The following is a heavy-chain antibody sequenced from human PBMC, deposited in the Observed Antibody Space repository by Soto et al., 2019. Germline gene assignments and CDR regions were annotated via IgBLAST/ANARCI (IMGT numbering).Heavy chain of an antibody. D-gene: IGHD1-1*01. CDR2: INQYGSVK. Sequence: PVGSLRLSCEASGFALSPYWMSWVRQAPGKGLEWVASINQYGSVKHYVDSVRGRFTISRDNAKNSLSLQMNSLSAEDTAVYYCTRLTEAVTTFVYWGQGTPVTVSS. CDR3: TRLTEAVTTFVY. CDR1: GFALSPYW. J-gene: IGHJ4*02. V-gene: IGHV3-7*03.